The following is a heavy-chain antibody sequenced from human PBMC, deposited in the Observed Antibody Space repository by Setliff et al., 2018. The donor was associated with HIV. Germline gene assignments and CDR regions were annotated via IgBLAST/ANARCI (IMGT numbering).Heavy chain of an antibody. Sequence: SETLSLTCAVYGESFSGYYWSWIRQSPGKGLEWIGEMNDSGSTNYNPSLKSRVTISVDTSKNQFSLMLESVTAADTALYYCAGGPGTTSIDYWAQGTLVTVSS. CDR3: AGGPGTTSIDY. D-gene: IGHD1-26*01. CDR1: GESFSGYY. CDR2: MNDSGST. J-gene: IGHJ4*02. V-gene: IGHV4-34*01.